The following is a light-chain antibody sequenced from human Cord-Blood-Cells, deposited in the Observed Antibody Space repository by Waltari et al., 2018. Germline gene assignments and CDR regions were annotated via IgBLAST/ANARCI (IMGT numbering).Light chain of an antibody. Sequence: EIVLTQSPATLSLSPGETASLSCRASQGVGSYLVWYQHKPGQAPRLLISDACNRATGIPARFSGSGSGTDFTLTISNLEPEDFAVYYCQQYSNWPITFGGGAKVEMK. CDR1: QGVGSY. J-gene: IGKJ4*01. V-gene: IGKV3-11*01. CDR2: DAC. CDR3: QQYSNWPIT.